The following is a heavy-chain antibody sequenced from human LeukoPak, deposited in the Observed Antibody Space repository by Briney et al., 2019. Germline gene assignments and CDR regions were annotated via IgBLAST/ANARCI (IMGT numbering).Heavy chain of an antibody. D-gene: IGHD3-10*01. CDR1: GFTFSSYG. Sequence: GGSLRLSCAASGFTFSSYGMHWVRQAPGKGLEWVAVISYDGSNKYYADSVKGRFTISRDNPKNTLYLQMNSLRAEDTAVYYCVKGLWFGELLSYYFDYWGQGTLVTVSS. CDR2: ISYDGSNK. V-gene: IGHV3-30*18. CDR3: VKGLWFGELLSYYFDY. J-gene: IGHJ4*02.